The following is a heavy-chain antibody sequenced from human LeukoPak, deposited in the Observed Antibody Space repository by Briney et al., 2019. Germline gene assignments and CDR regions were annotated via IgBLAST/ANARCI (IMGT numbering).Heavy chain of an antibody. CDR3: AKDLFIAVAGPDY. V-gene: IGHV3-23*01. Sequence: PGGSLRLSCAASGFTFSNFAMSWVRQAPGKGLEWVSAISGSGGSTYYADSVKGRFTISRDNSKNTLYLQMNSLRAEDTAVYYCAKDLFIAVAGPDYWGQGTLVTVSS. D-gene: IGHD6-19*01. CDR1: GFTFSNFA. CDR2: ISGSGGST. J-gene: IGHJ4*02.